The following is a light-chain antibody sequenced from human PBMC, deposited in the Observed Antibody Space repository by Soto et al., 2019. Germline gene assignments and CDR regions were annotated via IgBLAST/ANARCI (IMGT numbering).Light chain of an antibody. J-gene: IGKJ5*01. CDR3: QQYGSSPRIT. V-gene: IGKV3-20*01. CDR2: HAS. CDR1: QSVSDK. Sequence: EIVMTQSPATVSVSPGERATLSCRASQSVSDKLAWYQQKPGQAPRLLIYHASARATGIPDRFSGSGSGTDFTLTISRLEPEDFAVYYCQQYGSSPRITFGQGTRLEIK.